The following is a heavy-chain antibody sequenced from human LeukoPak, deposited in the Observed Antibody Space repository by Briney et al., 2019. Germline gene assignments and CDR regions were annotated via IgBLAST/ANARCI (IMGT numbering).Heavy chain of an antibody. Sequence: GGSLRLSCAAAGVTFNSYWMSWVRQAPGKGLGWVASIKQDGSEKYYVDSVKGRFTISRDNAKNSLYLQMNSLRAEDTALYYCARLIADRTIYDYWGQGTLVTVSS. CDR1: GVTFNSYW. V-gene: IGHV3-7*01. CDR2: IKQDGSEK. D-gene: IGHD6-6*01. CDR3: ARLIADRTIYDY. J-gene: IGHJ4*02.